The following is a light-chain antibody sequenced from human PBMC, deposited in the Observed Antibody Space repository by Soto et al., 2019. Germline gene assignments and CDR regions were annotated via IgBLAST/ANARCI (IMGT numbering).Light chain of an antibody. V-gene: IGLV1-44*01. CDR2: SNA. Sequence: QLVLTQPPSASGTPGQTVTISCSGSGSNIGENAVNWYQHLPGTAPQLLIYSNALRPSGVPHRFSGSKSGTAGSLAISGLQSEDEAHYYCAAWDDSLKAMLFGGGTKVTDL. CDR3: AAWDDSLKAML. J-gene: IGLJ3*02. CDR1: GSNIGENA.